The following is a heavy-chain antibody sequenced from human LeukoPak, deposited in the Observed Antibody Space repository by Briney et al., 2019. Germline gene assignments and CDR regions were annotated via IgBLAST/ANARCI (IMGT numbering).Heavy chain of an antibody. CDR2: ISYDGSNK. J-gene: IGHJ4*02. CDR3: ARDHCSSTSCYRDNDY. CDR1: GFTFSSYA. V-gene: IGHV3-30-3*01. Sequence: GGSLRLSCAASGFTFSSYAMHWVRQAPGKGLEWVAVISYDGSNKYYADSVKGRFTISRDNSKNTLYLQMNSLRAEDTAVYYCARDHCSSTSCYRDNDYWGQGTLVTVSS. D-gene: IGHD2-2*01.